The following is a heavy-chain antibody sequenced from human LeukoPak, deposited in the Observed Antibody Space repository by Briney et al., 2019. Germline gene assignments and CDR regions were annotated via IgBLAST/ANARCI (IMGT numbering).Heavy chain of an antibody. D-gene: IGHD3-3*01. J-gene: IGHJ4*02. V-gene: IGHV4-38-2*02. CDR2: IYHSGGT. CDR3: ARATAGTYYDFWSGYYTVPGLFDY. Sequence: ETLSLTCTVSGYSISSGYYWGWIRQPPGKGLEWIGGIYHSGGTYYNPSLKSRVTVSVDTSKNQFSLKLSSVTAADTAVYYCARATAGTYYDFWSGYYTVPGLFDYWGQGTLVTVSS. CDR1: GYSISSGYY.